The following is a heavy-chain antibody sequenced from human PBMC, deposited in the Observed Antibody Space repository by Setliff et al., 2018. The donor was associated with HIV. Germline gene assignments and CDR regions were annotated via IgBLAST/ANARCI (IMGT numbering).Heavy chain of an antibody. CDR1: GFNFMFFA. D-gene: IGHD2-15*01. Sequence: GGSLRLSCTAPGFNFMFFAMSWVRQAPGKGLEWVSGISGSNSRTDYVDSVKGRFTISRDKSKNTLYLQLNSLRAEDTAVYYCAKHECSGGCYYYMDVRGKGIMVTVSS. J-gene: IGHJ6*03. CDR3: AKHECSGGCYYYMDV. V-gene: IGHV3-23*01. CDR2: ISGSNSRT.